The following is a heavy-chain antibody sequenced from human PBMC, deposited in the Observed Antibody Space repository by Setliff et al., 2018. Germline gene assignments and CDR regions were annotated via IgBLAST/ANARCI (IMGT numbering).Heavy chain of an antibody. V-gene: IGHV4-34*01. J-gene: IGHJ4*02. CDR1: GGSFSGYY. CDR2: INHSGST. Sequence: SSETLSLTCAVYGGSFSGYYWSWIRQPPGKGLEWIGEINHSGSTNYNPSLKSRVTISVDTSKNQFSLKLSSVTAADTALYYCARQATDYWGQGTLVTVSS. CDR3: ARQATDY.